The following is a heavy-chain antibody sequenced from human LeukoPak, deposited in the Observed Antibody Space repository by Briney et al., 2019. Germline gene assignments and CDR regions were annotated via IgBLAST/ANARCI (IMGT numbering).Heavy chain of an antibody. J-gene: IGHJ3*02. V-gene: IGHV5-51*01. CDR1: GYSFTSYW. CDR3: ARPPIYYGSGNAFDI. CDR2: IYPGDSDT. D-gene: IGHD3-10*01. Sequence: GESLKISCKGSGYSFTSYWIGWVRQMPGKGLEWMGIIYPGDSDTRYSPSFQGQVTISADKSISTAYLQWSSLKASDTAMYYCARPPIYYGSGNAFDIWGQGTMVTVSS.